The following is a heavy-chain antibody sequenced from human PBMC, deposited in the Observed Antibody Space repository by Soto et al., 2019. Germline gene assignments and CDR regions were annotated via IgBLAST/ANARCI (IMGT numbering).Heavy chain of an antibody. J-gene: IGHJ4*02. Sequence: GGSLRLSCAASGFTFDDYAMHWVRQAPGKGLEWVSGISWNSGSIGYADSVKGRFTISRDNAKNSLYLQMNSLRAEDTALYYCAKDTYYYGSGTETGYDYWGQGTLVTVSS. D-gene: IGHD3-10*01. V-gene: IGHV3-9*01. CDR2: ISWNSGSI. CDR3: AKDTYYYGSGTETGYDY. CDR1: GFTFDDYA.